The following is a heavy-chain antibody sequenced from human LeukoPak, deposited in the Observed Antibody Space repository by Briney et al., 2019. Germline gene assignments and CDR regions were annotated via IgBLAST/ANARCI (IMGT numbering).Heavy chain of an antibody. CDR3: WVVVVPAAPDV. Sequence: GASVKVSCTASGYTFTGYYMHWVRQAPGQGLEWMGWINPNSGGINYAQKFQGRVTMNRDTSISTAYMELSRLRSDDTAVYYCWVVVVPAAPDVWGKGTTVTVSS. J-gene: IGHJ6*04. V-gene: IGHV1-2*02. D-gene: IGHD2-2*01. CDR2: INPNSGGI. CDR1: GYTFTGYY.